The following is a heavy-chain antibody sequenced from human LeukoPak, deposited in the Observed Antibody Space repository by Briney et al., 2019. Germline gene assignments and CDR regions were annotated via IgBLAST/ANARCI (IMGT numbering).Heavy chain of an antibody. D-gene: IGHD3-3*01. CDR1: GFIFSNYG. J-gene: IGHJ6*02. CDR3: ARGANTIFGVVISYGMDV. Sequence: PGKSLRLSCAASGFIFSNYGMHWVRQAPGKGLEWVAVIWHDGSNKYYGDSVKGRFTISRDNAKNSLYLQMNSLRAEDTAVYYCARGANTIFGVVISYGMDVWGQGTTVTVS. CDR2: IWHDGSNK. V-gene: IGHV3-33*01.